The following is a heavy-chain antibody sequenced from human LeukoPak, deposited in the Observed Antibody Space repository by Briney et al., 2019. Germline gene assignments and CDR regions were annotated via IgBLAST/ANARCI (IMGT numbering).Heavy chain of an antibody. Sequence: SETLSLTCAVYGGSFSGYYWSWIRQPPGKGLEWIGEINHSGSTNYNPSLKSRVTISVDTSKNQFSLKLSSVTAADTAVYYCARGHTYYYDSSGYIDYWGQGTLVTVSS. D-gene: IGHD3-22*01. V-gene: IGHV4-34*01. CDR3: ARGHTYYYDSSGYIDY. J-gene: IGHJ4*02. CDR1: GGSFSGYY. CDR2: INHSGST.